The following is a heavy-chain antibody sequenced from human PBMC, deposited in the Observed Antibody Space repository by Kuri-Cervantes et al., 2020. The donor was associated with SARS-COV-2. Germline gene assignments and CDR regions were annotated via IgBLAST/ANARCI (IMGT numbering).Heavy chain of an antibody. CDR2: ISSSSSYI. CDR3: ARDPAQRHFDWLLFGWFDP. CDR1: GFTFSSYS. Sequence: GGSLRLSCAASGFTFSSYSMNWVRQAPGKGLEWVSSISSSSSYIYYADSAKGRFTISRDNAKNSLYLQMNSLRAEDTAVYYCARDPAQRHFDWLLFGWFDPWGQGTLVTVSS. J-gene: IGHJ5*02. V-gene: IGHV3-21*01. D-gene: IGHD3-9*01.